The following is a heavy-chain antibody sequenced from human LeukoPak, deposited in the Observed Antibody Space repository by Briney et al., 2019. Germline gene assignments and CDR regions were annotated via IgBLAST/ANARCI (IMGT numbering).Heavy chain of an antibody. CDR2: LIPIFGTA. D-gene: IGHD6-13*01. CDR1: GGTFSSFS. J-gene: IGHJ6*03. CDR3: AGFPNAGNIAAAGTYYYYMDV. V-gene: IGHV1-69*06. Sequence: GASVKVSCKASGGTFSSFSISWVRQAPGQGLEWMGGLIPIFGTANYAQKFQGRVTITADKSTSTAYMELSSLRSEDTAVYYCAGFPNAGNIAAAGTYYYYMDVWGKGTTVTVSS.